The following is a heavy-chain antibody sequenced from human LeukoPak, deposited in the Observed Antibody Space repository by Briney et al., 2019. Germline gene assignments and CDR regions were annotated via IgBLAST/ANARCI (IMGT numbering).Heavy chain of an antibody. Sequence: ASVKVSCRASGYTFTSYYMHWVRQAPGQGLEWMGIINPSGGSTSYAQKFQGRVTMTRDTSTSTVYMELSSLRSEDTAVYYCARAGKEYNWFDPWGQGTLVTVSS. CDR1: GYTFTSYY. D-gene: IGHD3-10*01. V-gene: IGHV1-46*01. J-gene: IGHJ5*02. CDR3: ARAGKEYNWFDP. CDR2: INPSGGST.